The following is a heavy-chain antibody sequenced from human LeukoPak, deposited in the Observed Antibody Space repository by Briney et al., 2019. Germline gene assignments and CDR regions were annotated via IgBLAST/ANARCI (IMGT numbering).Heavy chain of an antibody. V-gene: IGHV3-53*01. CDR3: ARVQSYYDSSGYTRTMDV. CDR2: IYSGGST. Sequence: GGSLRLSCAASGFTVSSNHMSWVRQAPGKGLEWVSVIYSGGSTYYADSVKGRFTISRDNSKNTLYLQMNSLRAEDTAVYYCARVQSYYDSSGYTRTMDVWGKGTTVTVSS. CDR1: GFTVSSNH. J-gene: IGHJ6*03. D-gene: IGHD3-22*01.